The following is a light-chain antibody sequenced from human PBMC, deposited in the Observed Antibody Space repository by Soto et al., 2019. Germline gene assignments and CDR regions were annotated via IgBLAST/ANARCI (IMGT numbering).Light chain of an antibody. V-gene: IGLV2-14*03. Sequence: QSVLTQPASVSGSPGQSITISCTGTSSDVGAYDYVSWFQQYPGKAPKLMIYDVTDRPSRVSDRFFGSKSGNTASLTISGLQAEDEADYYCSSYTSGSTPYVFGTGTKVTVL. CDR1: SSDVGAYDY. CDR2: DVT. CDR3: SSYTSGSTPYV. J-gene: IGLJ1*01.